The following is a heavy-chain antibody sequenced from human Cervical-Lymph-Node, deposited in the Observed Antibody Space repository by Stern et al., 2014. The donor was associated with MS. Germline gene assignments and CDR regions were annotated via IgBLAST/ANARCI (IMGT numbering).Heavy chain of an antibody. J-gene: IGHJ4*02. CDR2: INGHTGDT. D-gene: IGHD4-17*01. Sequence: QVQLVQSGTEVKKPGASVKVSCKASGYTFSAYYVHWVRPAPGQGLEWMGRINGHTGDTNYAQKFQGRVTMDRDPSISTAYLELASLRSDDTAVYYCAREGRSTVTTAAAYWGQGTLVTVSS. CDR1: GYTFSAYY. V-gene: IGHV1-2*06. CDR3: AREGRSTVTTAAAY.